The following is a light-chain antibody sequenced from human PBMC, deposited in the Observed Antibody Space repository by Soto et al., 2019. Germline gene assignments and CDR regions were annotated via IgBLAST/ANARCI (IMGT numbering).Light chain of an antibody. CDR2: GAS. V-gene: IGKV1-8*01. Sequence: AIRMTQSPSSFSASTGDGVTITCRASQGISTYLAWYQQKPGKAPKLLIYGASTLQSGVPSRFSGSGSGTDFTLTIKCLQSEDFATYYCQQYHSYPLTFGPGTKVDI. J-gene: IGKJ3*01. CDR1: QGISTY. CDR3: QQYHSYPLT.